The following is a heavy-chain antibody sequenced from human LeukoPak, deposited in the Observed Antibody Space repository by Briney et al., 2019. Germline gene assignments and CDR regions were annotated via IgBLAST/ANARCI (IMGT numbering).Heavy chain of an antibody. CDR1: LDSLTSGSYY. Sequence: SETLSLTRIVSLDSLTSGSYYLAWVRQPPRKGLQWLGSIAYTGNTYYNPPLKNRATMSVDPSGNQFSLRLSSVTAADTALYYCRGYDSSGNWVFDYWGQGTLVTVSS. CDR2: IAYTGNT. D-gene: IGHD3-22*01. V-gene: IGHV4-39*01. J-gene: IGHJ4*02. CDR3: RGYDSSGNWVFDY.